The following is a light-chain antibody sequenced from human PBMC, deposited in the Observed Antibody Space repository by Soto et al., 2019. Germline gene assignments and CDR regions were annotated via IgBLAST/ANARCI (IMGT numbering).Light chain of an antibody. J-gene: IGKJ5*01. Sequence: IVLTQSPATLYLSPGERATLSCRASQSVSNSLVWYQHKPGQAPRFLIYDASKRATATPARFSGSGSGTDFTLTISSLEPEDFAVYYCQRRKSWPAITFGQGTRLEIK. CDR2: DAS. CDR1: QSVSNS. V-gene: IGKV3-11*01. CDR3: QRRKSWPAIT.